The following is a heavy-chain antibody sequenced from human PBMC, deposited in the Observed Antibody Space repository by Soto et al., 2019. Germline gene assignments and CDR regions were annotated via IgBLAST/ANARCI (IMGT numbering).Heavy chain of an antibody. CDR1: GFTFSSYA. V-gene: IGHV3-23*01. Sequence: GGSLRLSCAASGFTFSSYAMSWVRQAPGKGLEWVSAISGSGGSTYYADSVKGRFTISRDNSKNTLYLQMNSLRAEDTAVYYCAGGSSGWYKAGIDYWGQGTLVTVSS. D-gene: IGHD6-19*01. CDR2: ISGSGGST. CDR3: AGGSSGWYKAGIDY. J-gene: IGHJ4*02.